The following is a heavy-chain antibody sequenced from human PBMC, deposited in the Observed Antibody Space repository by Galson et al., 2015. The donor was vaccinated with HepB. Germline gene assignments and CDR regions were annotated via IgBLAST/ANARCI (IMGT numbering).Heavy chain of an antibody. CDR3: ARGLWGRFCSSDSCYSQLHY. D-gene: IGHD2-2*02. Sequence: SLRLSCATSGFPFNDYGIHWVRQAPGKGLEWVAVMSFDGSNEFYADPVRGRFSISRDSSKNILYLQMNSLSAEDTALYYCARGLWGRFCSSDSCYSQLHYWGQGTLVTVSS. CDR1: GFPFNDYG. V-gene: IGHV3-30*03. CDR2: MSFDGSNE. J-gene: IGHJ4*02.